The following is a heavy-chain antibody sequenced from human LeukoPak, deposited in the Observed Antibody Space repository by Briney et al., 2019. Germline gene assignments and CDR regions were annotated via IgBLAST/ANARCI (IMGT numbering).Heavy chain of an antibody. D-gene: IGHD3-10*01. CDR1: GFTFDDYG. Sequence: GGSLRLSCAASGFTFDDYGMSWVRQAPGKGLEWVSGINWNGGSTGYADSVKGRFTISRDNAKNSLYLQMNSLRAEDTAVYYCAKDSPMVRGVNDYWGQGTLVTVSS. V-gene: IGHV3-20*04. CDR3: AKDSPMVRGVNDY. CDR2: INWNGGST. J-gene: IGHJ4*02.